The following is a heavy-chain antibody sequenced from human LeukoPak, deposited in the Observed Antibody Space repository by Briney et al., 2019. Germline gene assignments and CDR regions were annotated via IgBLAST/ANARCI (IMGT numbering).Heavy chain of an antibody. V-gene: IGHV3-23*01. D-gene: IGHD2-8*01. J-gene: IGHJ4*02. CDR3: AKDTSIGKYCTNGVCSPFDY. CDR2: IIDSGDYT. CDR1: GFTFSSYA. Sequence: PGGSLRLFCAGSGFTFSSYAMSWVRQAPGQGLGWVSVIIDSGDYTSYADSVRGRFTISRDNSRNTLYLQMISLRPEDTAVYYCAKDTSIGKYCTNGVCSPFDYWGQGTLVTVSS.